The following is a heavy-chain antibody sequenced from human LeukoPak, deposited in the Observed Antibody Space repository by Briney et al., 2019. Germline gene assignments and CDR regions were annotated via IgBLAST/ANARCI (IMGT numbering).Heavy chain of an antibody. V-gene: IGHV3-23*01. Sequence: GGSLRLSCAASGFTFSSYAMSWVRQAPGKGLEWVSAISGSGDNIYYADSVKGRFTISRDSSKKTLFLQMNILRAEDTAVYYCAKSDCSYISCYVLDYWGQGTQVTVSS. D-gene: IGHD2-2*01. CDR1: GFTFSSYA. CDR3: AKSDCSYISCYVLDY. J-gene: IGHJ4*02. CDR2: ISGSGDNI.